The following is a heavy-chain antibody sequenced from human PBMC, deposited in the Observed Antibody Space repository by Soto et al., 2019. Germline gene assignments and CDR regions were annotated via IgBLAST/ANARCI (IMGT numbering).Heavy chain of an antibody. CDR2: IYYSGST. J-gene: IGHJ6*01. D-gene: IGHD3-9*01. CDR1: GGSISSGGYY. V-gene: IGHV4-31*03. CDR3: ARDRGGGVDILTGYWDDYYYGLDG. Sequence: PSETLSLTCTVSGGSISSGGYYWSWIRQHPGKGLEWIGYIYYSGSTYYNPSLKSRVTISVDTSKNQFSLKLSSVTAADTAVYYCARDRGGGVDILTGYWDDYYYGLDGWGQGTTVTVSS.